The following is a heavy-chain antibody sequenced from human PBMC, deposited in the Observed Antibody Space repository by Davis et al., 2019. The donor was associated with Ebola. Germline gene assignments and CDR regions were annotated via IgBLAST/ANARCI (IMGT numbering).Heavy chain of an antibody. CDR2: IYYSGST. CDR3: ARRGSGWYSYFDY. V-gene: IGHV4-59*08. D-gene: IGHD6-19*01. J-gene: IGHJ4*02. CDR1: GGPISSYY. Sequence: SETLSLTCTVSGGPISSYYWSWIRQPPGKGLEWIGYIYYSGSTNYNPSLKSRVTISVDTSKNRFSLKLSSVTAADTAVYYCARRGSGWYSYFDYWGQGTLVTVSS.